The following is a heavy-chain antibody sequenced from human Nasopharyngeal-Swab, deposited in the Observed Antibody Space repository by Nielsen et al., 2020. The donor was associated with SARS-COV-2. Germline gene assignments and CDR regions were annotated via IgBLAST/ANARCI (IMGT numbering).Heavy chain of an antibody. CDR1: GFTFSDYY. J-gene: IGHJ4*02. CDR2: ISGRGTNI. Sequence: GESLKISCAASGFTFSDYYMSWIRQAPGKGLEWVSYISGRGTNIYYAESVKGRFTISRDNAKNSLYLQLNSLRAEDTAVYYCAKGEDSGSYYVYPLSDYWGQGTLVTVSS. V-gene: IGHV3-11*04. CDR3: AKGEDSGSYYVYPLSDY. D-gene: IGHD1-26*01.